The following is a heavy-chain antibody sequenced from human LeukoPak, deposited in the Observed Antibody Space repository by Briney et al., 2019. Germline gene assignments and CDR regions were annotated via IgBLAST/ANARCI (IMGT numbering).Heavy chain of an antibody. CDR1: GGSFSGYY. J-gene: IGHJ4*01. D-gene: IGHD4-11*01. Sequence: SETLSLTCAVYGGSFSGYYWSWIRQPPGKGLEWIGEINHSGSTNYNPSLKSRVTISVDTSKNQFSLKLSSVTAADTAVYYCARAPTAYFDYWGHGTLVTVSS. V-gene: IGHV4-34*01. CDR3: ARAPTAYFDY. CDR2: INHSGST.